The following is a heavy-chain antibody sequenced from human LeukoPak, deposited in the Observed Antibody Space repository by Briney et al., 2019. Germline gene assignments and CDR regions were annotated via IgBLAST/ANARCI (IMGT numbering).Heavy chain of an antibody. CDR2: IYYSGST. CDR1: GGSISSSSYY. D-gene: IGHD2-2*01. J-gene: IGHJ4*02. Sequence: SETLSLTCTVSGGSISSSSYYWGWIRQPPGKGLEWIGSIYYSGSTYYNPSLKSRVTISVDTSKNQFSLKLSSVTAADTAVYYCARDKKGNSCYDFWGQGTLVTVSS. CDR3: ARDKKGNSCYDF. V-gene: IGHV4-39*07.